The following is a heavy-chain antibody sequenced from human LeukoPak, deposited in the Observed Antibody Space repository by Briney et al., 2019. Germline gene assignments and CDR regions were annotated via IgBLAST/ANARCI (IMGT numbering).Heavy chain of an antibody. Sequence: GGSLRLSCAASGFTFSSYGMHWVRQAPGKGLEWVAVISYDGSNKYYADSVKGRFTISRDNSKNTLYLQMNSLRAEDTAVYYCAIEVDPTVTAHYYYYGMDVWGQGTTVTVSS. V-gene: IGHV3-30*03. CDR1: GFTFSSYG. CDR3: AIEVDPTVTAHYYYYGMDV. J-gene: IGHJ6*02. CDR2: ISYDGSNK. D-gene: IGHD2-21*02.